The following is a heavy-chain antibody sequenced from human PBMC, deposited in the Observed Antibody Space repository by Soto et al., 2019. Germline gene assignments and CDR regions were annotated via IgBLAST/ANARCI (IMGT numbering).Heavy chain of an antibody. CDR1: GYTCMNYA. D-gene: IGHD2-15*01. CDR2: ISPSTGNT. V-gene: IGHV1-18*01. Sequence: QVHLVQSGAEMKEPGASVKVSCQASGYTCMNYAISWVRQAPGQGLEWMGCISPSTGNTDQAQVFQDSVTLTLDSSTNTANMERRRLGTDDTAVYYCARCYCSLGSCYACWHLDLWGPGTLVTVSS. CDR3: ARCYCSLGSCYACWHLDL. J-gene: IGHJ2*01.